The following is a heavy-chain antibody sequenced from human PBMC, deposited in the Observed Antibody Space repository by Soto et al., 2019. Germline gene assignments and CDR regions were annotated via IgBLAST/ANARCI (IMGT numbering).Heavy chain of an antibody. CDR3: AAEPHYDFWSGTNWFDP. D-gene: IGHD3-3*01. CDR1: GYSFTDYD. J-gene: IGHJ5*02. CDR2: IVVGSGNT. V-gene: IGHV1-58*02. Sequence: SVKVSCKTSGYSFTDYDIHWVRQAAGQGLEWIGWIVVGSGNTNYAQKFQERVTITRDMSTSTAYMELSSLRSEDTAVYYCAAEPHYDFWSGTNWFDPWGQGTLVTVSS.